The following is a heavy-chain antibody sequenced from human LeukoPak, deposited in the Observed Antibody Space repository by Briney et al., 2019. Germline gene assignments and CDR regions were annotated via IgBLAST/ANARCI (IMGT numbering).Heavy chain of an antibody. V-gene: IGHV4-30-2*01. CDR2: IYHSGST. CDR1: GGSISSGGYY. CDR3: SRTSLKHVLFDY. J-gene: IGHJ4*02. D-gene: IGHD6-6*01. Sequence: PSETLSLTCTVSGGSISSGGYYWSWIRQPPGKGLEWIGYIYHSGSTYYNPSLKSRVTISVDRSKNQFSLKLSSVTAADTAVYYCSRTSLKHVLFDYWGQGTLVTVSS.